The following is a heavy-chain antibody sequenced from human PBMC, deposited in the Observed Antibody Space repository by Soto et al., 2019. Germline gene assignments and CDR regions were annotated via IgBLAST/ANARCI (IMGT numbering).Heavy chain of an antibody. CDR2: ISSSGSTI. J-gene: IGHJ3*02. CDR3: ATLWFAAQTDDFDI. Sequence: GGSLRLSCAASGFTFSSYEMNWVRQAPGKGLEWVSYISSSGSTIYYADSVKGRCTISSDNAKNSLYLQMNSPRAEDTAVYYCATLWFAAQTDDFDIWGQGTMVTVSS. D-gene: IGHD3-10*01. V-gene: IGHV3-48*03. CDR1: GFTFSSYE.